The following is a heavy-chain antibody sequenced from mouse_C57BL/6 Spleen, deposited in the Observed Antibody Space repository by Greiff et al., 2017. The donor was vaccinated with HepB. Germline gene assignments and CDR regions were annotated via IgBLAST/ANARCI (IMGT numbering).Heavy chain of an antibody. D-gene: IGHD2-3*01. Sequence: LQQPGAELVKPGASVKLSCKASGYTFTSYWMHWVKQRPGQGLEWIGMIHPNSGSTNYNEKFKSKATLTVDKSSSTAYMQLSSLTSEDSAVYYCAEIYDGYYDYWGQGTTLTVSS. J-gene: IGHJ2*01. CDR1: GYTFTSYW. CDR3: AEIYDGYYDY. CDR2: IHPNSGST. V-gene: IGHV1-64*01.